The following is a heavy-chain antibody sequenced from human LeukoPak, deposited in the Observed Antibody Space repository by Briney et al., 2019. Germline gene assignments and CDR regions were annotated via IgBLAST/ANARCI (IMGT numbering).Heavy chain of an antibody. CDR3: AKDLWDYYGSGSTFDY. V-gene: IGHV3-30*18. D-gene: IGHD3-10*01. J-gene: IGHJ4*02. CDR1: GFTFSSYG. Sequence: GGSLRLSCAASGFTFSSYGMHWVRQAPGKGLEWVAVISYDGSNKYYADSVKCRFTISRDNSKNTLYLQMNSLRAEDTAVYYCAKDLWDYYGSGSTFDYWGQGTLVTVSS. CDR2: ISYDGSNK.